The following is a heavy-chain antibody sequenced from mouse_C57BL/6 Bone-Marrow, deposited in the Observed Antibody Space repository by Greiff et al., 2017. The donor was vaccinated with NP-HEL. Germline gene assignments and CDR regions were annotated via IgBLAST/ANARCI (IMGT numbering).Heavy chain of an antibody. D-gene: IGHD1-1*01. CDR2: IYPRSGNN. CDR3: ARSAYVCYAMDY. J-gene: IGHJ4*01. V-gene: IGHV1-81*01. CDR1: GYTFTSYG. Sequence: QVQLQQSGAELARPGASVKLSCKASGYTFTSYGISWVKQRTGQGLEWIGEIYPRSGNNYYHEKFKGKATLTADKSSSTAYMELRSLTSEDSAVYFCARSAYVCYAMDYWGQGTSVTVSS.